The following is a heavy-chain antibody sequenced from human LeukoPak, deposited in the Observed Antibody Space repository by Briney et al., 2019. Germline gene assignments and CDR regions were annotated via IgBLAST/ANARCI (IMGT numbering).Heavy chain of an antibody. Sequence: SETLSLXCTISGGFISSSSYYWDWIRQPPGKGLEWIGDIYYSGSTYYNPALKSRVSMSIDTSKNQFSLELRSVAAADTALYYCARRRYYDSTGYLEWGQGTLVTVTS. CDR2: IYYSGST. J-gene: IGHJ1*01. D-gene: IGHD3-22*01. CDR3: ARRRYYDSTGYLE. V-gene: IGHV4-39*01. CDR1: GGFISSSSYY.